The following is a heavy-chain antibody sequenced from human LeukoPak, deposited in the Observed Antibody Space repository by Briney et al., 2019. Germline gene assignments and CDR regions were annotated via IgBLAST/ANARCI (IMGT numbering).Heavy chain of an antibody. CDR2: IDWDDDK. D-gene: IGHD2-2*01. Sequence: ESGPTLVNPTQTLTLTCTFSGFSLSTSGMCVNWFRQPPGKALEWLARIDWDDDKYYNTSLKARLTISKDTSRNQVVLTMTNMDPVDTATYYCARIPTQCSSTDCFRHAFDMWGQGTMVTVSS. V-gene: IGHV2-70*11. J-gene: IGHJ3*02. CDR1: GFSLSTSGMC. CDR3: ARIPTQCSSTDCFRHAFDM.